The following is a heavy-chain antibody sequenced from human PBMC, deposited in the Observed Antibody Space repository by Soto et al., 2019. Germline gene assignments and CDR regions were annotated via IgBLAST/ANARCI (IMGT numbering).Heavy chain of an antibody. Sequence: PGGSLRLSCAASGFTFSTYAMHWVRQAPGKGLEWVAVISYDGNNKYYVDSVKGRFTISRDNSKSTLYLQVNSLSTEDTGVYYCARGWDSGNYGPRTPTNDYWGQGTLVTVSS. CDR3: ARGWDSGNYGPRTPTNDY. CDR1: GFTFSTYA. J-gene: IGHJ4*02. D-gene: IGHD1-26*01. V-gene: IGHV3-30-3*01. CDR2: ISYDGNNK.